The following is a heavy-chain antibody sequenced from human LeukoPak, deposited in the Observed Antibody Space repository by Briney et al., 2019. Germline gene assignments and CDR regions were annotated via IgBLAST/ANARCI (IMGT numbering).Heavy chain of an antibody. J-gene: IGHJ3*02. CDR3: AREQLVERADAFDI. D-gene: IGHD1-1*01. V-gene: IGHV3-30*02. CDR1: GFTFSNYG. CDR2: IRYDGINK. Sequence: GGSLRLSCAASGFTFSNYGMHWVRQAPGKGLEWVAFIRYDGINKDYADSVKGRFTISRDNTKNSLYLQMNSLRAEDTAVYYCAREQLVERADAFDIWGQGTMVTVSS.